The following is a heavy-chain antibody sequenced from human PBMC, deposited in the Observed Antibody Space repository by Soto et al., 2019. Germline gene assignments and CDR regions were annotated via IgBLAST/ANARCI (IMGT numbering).Heavy chain of an antibody. CDR2: ISSRSDI. D-gene: IGHD2-2*02. J-gene: IGHJ6*02. V-gene: IGHV3-21*01. CDR3: SREYTAWPLAYGLDF. CDR1: GFTFSTYS. Sequence: GGSLRLSCVGSGFTFSTYSINWVRQAPGKGLEWVSSISSRSDIYYADSVKGRFTISRDNAKNSVSLQMNSLRAEDTAVYYCSREYTAWPLAYGLDFWGQGTTVTVS.